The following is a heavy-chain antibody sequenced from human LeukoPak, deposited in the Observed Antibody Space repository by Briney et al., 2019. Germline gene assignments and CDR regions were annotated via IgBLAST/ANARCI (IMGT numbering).Heavy chain of an antibody. CDR3: ARCSGGSCYTPLDY. CDR2: ISGSGGST. D-gene: IGHD2-15*01. J-gene: IGHJ4*02. CDR1: GFTFSSYA. V-gene: IGHV3-23*01. Sequence: QPGGSLRLSCAASGFTFSSYAMSWVRQAPGKGLEWVSAISGSGGSTYYADSVKGRFTIPRDSSKNTLYLQMNSLRAEDTAVYYCARCSGGSCYTPLDYRGQGTLVTVSS.